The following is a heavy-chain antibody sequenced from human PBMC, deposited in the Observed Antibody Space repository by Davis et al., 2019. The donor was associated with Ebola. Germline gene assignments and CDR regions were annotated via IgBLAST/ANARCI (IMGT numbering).Heavy chain of an antibody. J-gene: IGHJ4*02. CDR1: CFTLSSYG. D-gene: IGHD6-13*01. Sequence: RPSPCFTLSSYGLHWVPHAPGHRLERVALIRYDGSNKYYADSGNGRFTISRDNSKNTLYLQMNSLRAEDTAVYYCARGGGYSSSWCDYWGQGTLVTVSS. CDR3: ARGGGYSSSWCDY. CDR2: IRYDGSNK. V-gene: IGHV3-33*01.